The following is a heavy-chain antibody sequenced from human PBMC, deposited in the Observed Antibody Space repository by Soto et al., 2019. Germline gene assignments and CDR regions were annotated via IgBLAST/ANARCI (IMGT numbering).Heavy chain of an antibody. V-gene: IGHV1-46*01. CDR1: GYTFTSYD. D-gene: IGHD3-22*01. CDR2: INPSGGST. Sequence: GASVKVSCKASGYTFTSYDINCVRQATGQGLEWMGIINPSGGSTSYAQKFQGRVTMTRDTSTSTVYMELSSLRSEDTAVYYCARDLSMIVVASYNFDYWGQGTLVTVSS. J-gene: IGHJ4*02. CDR3: ARDLSMIVVASYNFDY.